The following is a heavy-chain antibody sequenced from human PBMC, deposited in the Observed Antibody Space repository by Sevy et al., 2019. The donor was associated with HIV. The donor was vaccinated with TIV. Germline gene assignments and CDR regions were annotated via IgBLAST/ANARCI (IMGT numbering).Heavy chain of an antibody. V-gene: IGHV4-30-2*01. J-gene: IGHJ4*02. D-gene: IGHD4-17*01. Sequence: SETLSLTYVVSGDSISNGLYYWNWIRQPPGKGLEWIGYIYHSGHTYYNPSLRNRVTISIETSKNQFSLKLTSVAAADTAVYYCARDSGDYPYYFDHWGQGTLVTVSS. CDR3: ARDSGDYPYYFDH. CDR2: IYHSGHT. CDR1: GDSISNGLYY.